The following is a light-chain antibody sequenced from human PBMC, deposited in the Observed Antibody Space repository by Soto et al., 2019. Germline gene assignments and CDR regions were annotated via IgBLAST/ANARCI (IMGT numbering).Light chain of an antibody. CDR2: DAS. Sequence: DIQMTQSPSTLSASVGDRVTITCRASQSIDNWLAWYQQKPGKAPKLLIYDASTLQSGVPSRFRGSGSGSDFTLTINSLQPDDFATYYCQQYKSFRAFGQGTKVDIK. CDR1: QSIDNW. V-gene: IGKV1-5*01. CDR3: QQYKSFRA. J-gene: IGKJ1*01.